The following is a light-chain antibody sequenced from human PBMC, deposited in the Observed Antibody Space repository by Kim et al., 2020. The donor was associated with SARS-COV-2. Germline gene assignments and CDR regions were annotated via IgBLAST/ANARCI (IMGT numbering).Light chain of an antibody. CDR3: QAWDSSTAVV. V-gene: IGLV3-1*01. CDR2: HNY. CDR1: NLGNKY. J-gene: IGLJ3*02. Sequence: SYELTQPPSVSVPPGQTASITCAGDNLGNKYAAWYEQKPGQSPVLVIYHNYNRPSGIPERFSGSSSGNTATLTISGTQAMDEADYYCQAWDSSTAVVFGGGTKLTVL.